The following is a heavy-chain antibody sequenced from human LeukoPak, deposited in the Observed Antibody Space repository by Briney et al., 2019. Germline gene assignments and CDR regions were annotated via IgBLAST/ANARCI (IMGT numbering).Heavy chain of an antibody. D-gene: IGHD5-12*01. V-gene: IGHV4-39*07. CDR1: GGSISSSSYY. J-gene: IGHJ4*02. CDR3: ARGGDPNRGYGLDY. Sequence: KTSETLSLTCTVSGGSISSSSYYWGWIRQPPGKGLEWIGSIHCSGSTYYNPSLKSRVTISVDMSKNQFSLKLSSLTAADTAVYYCARGGDPNRGYGLDYWGQGTLVTVSS. CDR2: IHCSGST.